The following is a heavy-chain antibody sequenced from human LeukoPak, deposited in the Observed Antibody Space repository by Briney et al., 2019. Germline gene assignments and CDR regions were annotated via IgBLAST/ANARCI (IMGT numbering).Heavy chain of an antibody. J-gene: IGHJ4*02. CDR1: GGSISSSSYY. V-gene: IGHV4-39*01. CDR2: IYYSGST. D-gene: IGHD6-13*01. Sequence: SETLSLTCTVSGGSISSSSYYWGWIRQPPGKGLEWIGSIYYSGSTYYNPSLKSRVTISVDTSKNQFSLKLSSVTAADTAVYYCARGIQYSSSWYISGLNRGYFDYWGQGTLVTVSS. CDR3: ARGIQYSSSWYISGLNRGYFDY.